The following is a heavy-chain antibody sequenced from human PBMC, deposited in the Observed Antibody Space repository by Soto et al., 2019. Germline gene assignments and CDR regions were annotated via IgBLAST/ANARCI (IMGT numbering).Heavy chain of an antibody. CDR2: ISYDGSNK. V-gene: IGHV3-30-3*01. J-gene: IGHJ4*02. CDR1: GFTFSSYA. D-gene: IGHD2-2*01. CDR3: ARDHLLQYPWTLVDY. Sequence: PGGSLRLSCAASGFTFSSYAMHWVRQAPGKGLEWVAVISYDGSNKYYADSVKGRFTISRDNSKNTLYLQMNSLRAEDTAVYYCARDHLLQYPWTLVDYWGQGTLVTVSS.